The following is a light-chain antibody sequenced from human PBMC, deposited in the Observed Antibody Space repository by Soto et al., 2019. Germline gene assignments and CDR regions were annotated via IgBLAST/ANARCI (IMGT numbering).Light chain of an antibody. CDR2: DVS. Sequence: QSALTQPASVSGSPGQSITISCTGTSSDVGGYNYVSWYQHHPGKAPKGMIYDVSKRPSGVSNRFSGSKSGNTASLTISGLQAEDEADYYCSSYTSSSTLAVVFGGGTKLTVL. V-gene: IGLV2-14*03. CDR1: SSDVGGYNY. CDR3: SSYTSSSTLAVV. J-gene: IGLJ2*01.